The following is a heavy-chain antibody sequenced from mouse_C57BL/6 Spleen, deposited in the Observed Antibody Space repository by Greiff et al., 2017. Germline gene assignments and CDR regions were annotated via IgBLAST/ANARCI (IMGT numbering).Heavy chain of an antibody. CDR3: ARGAYYGSSYDAMDY. D-gene: IGHD1-1*01. J-gene: IGHJ4*01. CDR1: GYTFTDYN. Sequence: VQLQQSGPELVKPGASVKIPCKASGYTFTDYNMDWVKQSHGKSLEWIGDINPNNGGTIYNQTFKGKATLTVDKSSSTAYMELRSLTSEDTAVYYCARGAYYGSSYDAMDYWGQGTSVTVSS. V-gene: IGHV1-18*01. CDR2: INPNNGGT.